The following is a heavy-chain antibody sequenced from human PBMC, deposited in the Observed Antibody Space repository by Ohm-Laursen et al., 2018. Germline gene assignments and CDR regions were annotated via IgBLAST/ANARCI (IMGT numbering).Heavy chain of an antibody. CDR1: GFTFSGYW. CDR3: AKDLIVVVPAANPKIQFDY. CDR2: VKSDGSSP. V-gene: IGHV3-74*01. J-gene: IGHJ4*02. Sequence: SLRLSCTASGFTFSGYWMHWVRQAPGKGLVWVSRVKSDGSSPIYADSVKGRFTISRDNSKNTLYLQMNSLRAEDTAVYYCAKDLIVVVPAANPKIQFDYWGQGTLVTVSS. D-gene: IGHD2-2*01.